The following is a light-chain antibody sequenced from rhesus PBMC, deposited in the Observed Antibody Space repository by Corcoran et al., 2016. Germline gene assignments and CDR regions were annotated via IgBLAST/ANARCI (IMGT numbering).Light chain of an antibody. J-gene: IGKJ1*01. CDR3: QHSYGTPWT. V-gene: IGKV1-74*01. CDR2: AAS. Sequence: DIQMTQSPSSLSASVGDRVTITCRASENVNNYLHWYQQKPGKAPKLLIYAASTLQRGVPSSFSGSGSGTDYTLHISSLQPEDVATYYCQHSYGTPWTFGQGTKVEIK. CDR1: ENVNNY.